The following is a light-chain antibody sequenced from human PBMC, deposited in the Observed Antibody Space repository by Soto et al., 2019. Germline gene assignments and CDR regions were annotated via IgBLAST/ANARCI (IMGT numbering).Light chain of an antibody. J-gene: IGKJ5*01. Sequence: EIQMTQSPSSLSASVGGRVTITGQASQNINNYLNWYQQKPGRAPKLRIYDASNLEAGVPSRLRGSGSGTAFTFTISRLQPEDTATYYCQQYENSPTFGQGTRLEI. CDR1: QNINNY. CDR2: DAS. CDR3: QQYENSPT. V-gene: IGKV1-33*01.